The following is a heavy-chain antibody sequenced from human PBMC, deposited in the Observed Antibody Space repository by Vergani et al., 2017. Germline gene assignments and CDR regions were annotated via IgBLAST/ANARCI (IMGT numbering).Heavy chain of an antibody. Sequence: QVQLQQWGGGLLKPSETLSLTCVVNGGSFTSYHWTWLRQSPGEGLEWVGDIDQTGRPDYNPSLKSRLTMSVDKSRNQFSLTLNSVTATDTAIYFCARVNTETNGHLYYYYYMDVWGQGTAVTVS. CDR3: ARVNTETNGHLYYYYYMDV. J-gene: IGHJ6*03. CDR1: GGSFTSYH. CDR2: IDQTGRP. V-gene: IGHV4-34*01. D-gene: IGHD4-11*01.